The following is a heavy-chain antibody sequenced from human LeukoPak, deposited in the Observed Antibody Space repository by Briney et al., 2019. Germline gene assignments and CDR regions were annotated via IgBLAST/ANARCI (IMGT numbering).Heavy chain of an antibody. Sequence: GGSLRLSCSASGFTFSTYAMHWVRQAPGKGLKYVSAISGNGDSTYYADSVKGRFTISRDNSKNTLYLQMSSLRGGDTAVYYCVKDGADYGENGWFDPWGQGTLVTVSS. CDR2: ISGNGDST. J-gene: IGHJ5*02. CDR1: GFTFSTYA. CDR3: VKDGADYGENGWFDP. V-gene: IGHV3-64D*09. D-gene: IGHD4-17*01.